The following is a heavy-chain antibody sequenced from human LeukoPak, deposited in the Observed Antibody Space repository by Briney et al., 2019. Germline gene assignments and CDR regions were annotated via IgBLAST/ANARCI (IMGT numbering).Heavy chain of an antibody. CDR3: ATTGNFYDMDV. V-gene: IGHV3-48*04. D-gene: IGHD1-1*01. CDR2: SSTVTGNI. Sequence: GGSLRLSCAASGFAFISTSIHWVRQAPGKGLEWLSYSSTVTGNIYYADPVKGRFAISRDNAKSSLYLQMSSLRAEDTAVYFCATTGNFYDMDVWGKGTTVTVSS. CDR1: GFAFISTS. J-gene: IGHJ6*03.